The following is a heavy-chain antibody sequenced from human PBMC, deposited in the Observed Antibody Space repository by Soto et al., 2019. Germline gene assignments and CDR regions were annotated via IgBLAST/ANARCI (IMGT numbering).Heavy chain of an antibody. V-gene: IGHV1-69*13. CDR1: GYTFTSYS. J-gene: IGHJ6*02. CDR3: AREARYSDYYGMDV. Sequence: SVKVSCKASGYTFTSYSIHWVRQAPGQGLEWMGGIIPSFGTANYAQKFQGRVTITADESTSTAYMELSSLRSEDTAVYYCAREARYSDYYGMDVWGQGTTVTVSS. CDR2: IIPSFGTA.